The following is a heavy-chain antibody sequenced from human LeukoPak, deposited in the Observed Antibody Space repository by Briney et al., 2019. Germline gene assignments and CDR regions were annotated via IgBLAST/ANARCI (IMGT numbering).Heavy chain of an antibody. V-gene: IGHV3-21*01. Sequence: GGSLRLSCAASGFTFSSYSMNWVRQAPGKGLEWVSSISSSSSYIYYADSVKGRFTISRDNAKNSLYLQMNSLRAEDTAAYYCARDCSSTSCYFLYYYYGMDVWGQGTTVTVSS. CDR3: ARDCSSTSCYFLYYYYGMDV. CDR1: GFTFSSYS. CDR2: ISSSSSYI. D-gene: IGHD2-2*01. J-gene: IGHJ6*02.